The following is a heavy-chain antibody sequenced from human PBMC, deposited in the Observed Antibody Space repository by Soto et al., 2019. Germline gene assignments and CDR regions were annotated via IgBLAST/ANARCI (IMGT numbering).Heavy chain of an antibody. Sequence: GGSLRLSCAASGFTFSSYAMSWVRQAPGKGLERVSAISGSGGSTYYADSVKGRFTISRDNSKNTLYLQMNSLRAEDTAVYYCAKGQNIVVVPAAMVAVRYAYYYGMDVWGQGTTVTVSS. J-gene: IGHJ6*02. CDR3: AKGQNIVVVPAAMVAVRYAYYYGMDV. CDR1: GFTFSSYA. V-gene: IGHV3-23*01. D-gene: IGHD2-2*01. CDR2: ISGSGGST.